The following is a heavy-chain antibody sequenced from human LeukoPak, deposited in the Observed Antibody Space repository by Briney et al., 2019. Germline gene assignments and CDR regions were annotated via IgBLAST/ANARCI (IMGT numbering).Heavy chain of an antibody. D-gene: IGHD3-22*01. CDR1: GFTFTSYW. Sequence: GGSLRLSCAASGFTFTSYWMHWVRHSPGKGLVGVSRINTDGSSASYADSVKGRFTISRDNAKNTLYLQMNSLRAEDTAVYYCARVGNYYDSSGYYAYWGQGSLVTVSS. V-gene: IGHV3-74*01. J-gene: IGHJ4*02. CDR3: ARVGNYYDSSGYYAY. CDR2: INTDGSSA.